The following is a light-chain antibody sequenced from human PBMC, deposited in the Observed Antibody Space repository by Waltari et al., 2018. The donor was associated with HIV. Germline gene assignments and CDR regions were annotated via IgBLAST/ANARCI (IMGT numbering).Light chain of an antibody. V-gene: IGKV1-39*01. Sequence: DIQMTQSPSSLSASVGDRVTITCRASQGISCSLNWYQQKPGKAPHLLIYAASSLQSGVPSRFSGSGSGTDFTLTISSLQAEDFATYYCQQRGTFGQGTKVEVK. CDR2: AAS. CDR1: QGISCS. CDR3: QQRGT. J-gene: IGKJ1*01.